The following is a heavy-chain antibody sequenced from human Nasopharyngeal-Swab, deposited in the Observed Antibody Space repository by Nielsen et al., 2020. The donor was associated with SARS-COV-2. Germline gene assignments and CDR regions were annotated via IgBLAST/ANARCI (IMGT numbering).Heavy chain of an antibody. J-gene: IGHJ4*02. Sequence: WIRQPPGKGLEWVSVIYSGGSTYYADSVKGRFTISRDNFKNMLYLQMNSLRAEDTAMYYCTREDRYASGSFDHWGQGTLVTVSS. CDR3: TREDRYASGSFDH. V-gene: IGHV3-53*01. CDR2: IYSGGST. D-gene: IGHD3-10*01.